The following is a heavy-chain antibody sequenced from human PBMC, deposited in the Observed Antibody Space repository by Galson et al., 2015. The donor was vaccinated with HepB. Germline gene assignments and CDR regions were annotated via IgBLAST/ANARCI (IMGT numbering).Heavy chain of an antibody. CDR1: GASISSYY. CDR2: ISYSGSP. D-gene: IGHD6-6*01. V-gene: IGHV4-59*01. CDR3: ARVYDSSSAALDY. Sequence: ETLSLTCTVSGASISSYYWNWIRQPPGKGLEWIGYISYSGSPNYNPSLKSRVTISINTSKNQFSLNLSSVTAADTAVYYCARVYDSSSAALDYWGQGTLVTVSS. J-gene: IGHJ4*02.